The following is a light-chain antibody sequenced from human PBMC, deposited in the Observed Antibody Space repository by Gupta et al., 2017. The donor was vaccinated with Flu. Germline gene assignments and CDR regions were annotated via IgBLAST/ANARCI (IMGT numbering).Light chain of an antibody. CDR3: QQSYSTPWT. V-gene: IGKV1-39*01. CDR1: QSISIY. J-gene: IGKJ1*01. Sequence: DSQMTQPPSSLSASVGDRVTITCRARQSISIYVNWYQQKPGQATKLLIYAASRGKSGVPSRFSGSGSGTDFTLTISSLQPEDFANYYCQQSYSTPWTFGQGTKVEIK. CDR2: AAS.